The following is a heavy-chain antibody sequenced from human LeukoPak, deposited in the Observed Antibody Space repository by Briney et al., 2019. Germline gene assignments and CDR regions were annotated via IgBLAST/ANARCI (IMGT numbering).Heavy chain of an antibody. J-gene: IGHJ5*02. Sequence: SETLSLTCTVSGGSISSYYWSWIRQPPGKGLEGIGYIYYSGSTNYNPSLKSRVTISVDTSKNQFSLKLSSVTAADTAVYYCAGVGNWNDGWFDPWGQGTLVTVSS. CDR1: GGSISSYY. D-gene: IGHD1-20*01. CDR2: IYYSGST. CDR3: AGVGNWNDGWFDP. V-gene: IGHV4-59*01.